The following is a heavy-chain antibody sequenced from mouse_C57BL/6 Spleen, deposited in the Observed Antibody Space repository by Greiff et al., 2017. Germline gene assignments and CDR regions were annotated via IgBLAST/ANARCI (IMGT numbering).Heavy chain of an antibody. V-gene: IGHV1-26*01. J-gene: IGHJ2*01. D-gene: IGHD2-4*01. Sequence: EVQLQQSGPELVKPGASVKISCKASGYTFTDYYMNWVKQSHGKSLEWIGDINPNNGGTSYNQKFKGKATLTVDKSSSTAYMELRSLTSEDSAVYYCARDSAYDYDGAYYFDYWGQGTTLTVSS. CDR2: INPNNGGT. CDR3: ARDSAYDYDGAYYFDY. CDR1: GYTFTDYY.